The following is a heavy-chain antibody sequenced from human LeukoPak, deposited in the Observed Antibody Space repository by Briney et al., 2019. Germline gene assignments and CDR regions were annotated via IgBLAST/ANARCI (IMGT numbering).Heavy chain of an antibody. V-gene: IGHV3-23*01. Sequence: GGSLRLSCAASGFTLRHFAMNWVRQAPGKGLEWVSSIASDGDTFYAGSVKGRFTISRDISTNTLHLQMNSLRADDTAIYFCTNEAHRHLDLHNWGQGTLVTVST. CDR2: IASDGDT. CDR3: TNEAHRHLDLHN. J-gene: IGHJ4*02. CDR1: GFTLRHFA.